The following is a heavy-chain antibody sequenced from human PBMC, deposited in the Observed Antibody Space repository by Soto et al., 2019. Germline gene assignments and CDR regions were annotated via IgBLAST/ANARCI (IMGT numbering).Heavy chain of an antibody. CDR2: VNPILSMS. V-gene: IGHV1-69*04. J-gene: IGHJ4*02. CDR1: GDTFSFYS. Sequence: QVQLVQSGAEVKRPGSSVKVSCKASGDTFSFYSINWARQSPGLGLEWMGRVNPILSMSNYAQRFQGRVTMTADKSTSTVYMELSGLRSEDTAMYYCATSYGSVHGAFDYWGQGALVTVSS. D-gene: IGHD3-10*01. CDR3: ATSYGSVHGAFDY.